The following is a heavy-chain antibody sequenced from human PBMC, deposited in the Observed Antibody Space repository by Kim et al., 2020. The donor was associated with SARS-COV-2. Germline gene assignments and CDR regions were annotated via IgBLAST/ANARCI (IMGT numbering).Heavy chain of an antibody. CDR3: ARDGIGAAAGTDYYYGMDV. CDR2: ISAYNGNT. J-gene: IGHJ6*02. D-gene: IGHD6-13*01. Sequence: ASVKVSCKASGYTFTSYGISWVRQAPGQGLEWMGWISAYNGNTNYAQKLQGRVTMTTDTSTSTAYMELRSLRSDDTAVYYCARDGIGAAAGTDYYYGMDVWGQGTTVTVSS. V-gene: IGHV1-18*01. CDR1: GYTFTSYG.